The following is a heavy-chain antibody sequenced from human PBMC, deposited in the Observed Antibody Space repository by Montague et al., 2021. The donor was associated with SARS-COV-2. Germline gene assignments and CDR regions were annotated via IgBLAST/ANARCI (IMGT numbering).Heavy chain of an antibody. CDR2: ISYDGSNK. J-gene: IGHJ4*02. Sequence: SLRLSCAASGFTFSSYAMHWVRQAPGKGLEWVAVISYDGSNKYYXDSVKDRFTISRDNSKNTLYLQMNSLRAEDTAVYYCARDLAVVAATPFDYWGQGTLVTVSS. V-gene: IGHV3-30*04. CDR3: ARDLAVVAATPFDY. CDR1: GFTFSSYA. D-gene: IGHD2-15*01.